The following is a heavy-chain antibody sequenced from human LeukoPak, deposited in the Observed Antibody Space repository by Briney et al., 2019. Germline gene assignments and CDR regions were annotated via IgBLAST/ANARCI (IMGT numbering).Heavy chain of an antibody. Sequence: SVNVSCKASGYTLAVYSIHWVRQAPGQGREWMGWVNPKSGRTNYAQKFQHRVIMTRDTSTTTAYMELNRLTSDDTAVYYCAKCKTRFSGIYLLDYWGQGTLVTVSS. CDR2: VNPKSGRT. J-gene: IGHJ4*02. CDR1: GYTLAVYS. V-gene: IGHV1-2*02. CDR3: AKCKTRFSGIYLLDY. D-gene: IGHD1-26*01.